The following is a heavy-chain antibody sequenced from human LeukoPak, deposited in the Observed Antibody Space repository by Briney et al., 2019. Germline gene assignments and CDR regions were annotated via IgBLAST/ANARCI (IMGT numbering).Heavy chain of an antibody. Sequence: PSETLSLTCTVSGGSISSYYWSWIRRPPGKGLEWIGYISYSGNTNYNPSLKSRVTMSVDTSKNQFSLKLTSATAADTAVYYCARHGGYSSPLMFWGQGSLVTVSS. D-gene: IGHD6-6*01. J-gene: IGHJ4*02. CDR2: ISYSGNT. CDR3: ARHGGYSSPLMF. CDR1: GGSISSYY. V-gene: IGHV4-59*08.